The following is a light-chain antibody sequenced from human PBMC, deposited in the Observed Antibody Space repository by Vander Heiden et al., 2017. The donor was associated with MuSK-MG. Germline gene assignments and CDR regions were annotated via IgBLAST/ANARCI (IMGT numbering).Light chain of an antibody. CDR3: QQDYHLFT. CDR1: QDISNS. V-gene: IGKV1-33*01. CDR2: DAS. J-gene: IGKJ4*01. Sequence: DIQMTQSPSSLSASVGDRVTITCQASQDISNSLNWYQQKPGKAPKLLIYDASNLQTGVPSRFSGSGSGTDFTFTISSLQPEDIATYHCQQDYHLFTFGGGTKVEI.